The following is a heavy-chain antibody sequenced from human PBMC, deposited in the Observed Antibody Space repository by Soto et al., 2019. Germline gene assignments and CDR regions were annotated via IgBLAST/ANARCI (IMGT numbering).Heavy chain of an antibody. D-gene: IGHD6-19*01. CDR3: ARVSGIAVAGPYYYYYMDV. J-gene: IGHJ6*03. CDR1: GYTFTSYG. V-gene: IGHV1-18*01. Sequence: ASVKVSCKASGYTFTSYGISWVRQAPGQGLEWMGWISAYNGNTNYAQKLQGRVTMTTDTSTSTAYMELRSLRSDDTAVYYCARVSGIAVAGPYYYYYMDVWGKGTTVTVSS. CDR2: ISAYNGNT.